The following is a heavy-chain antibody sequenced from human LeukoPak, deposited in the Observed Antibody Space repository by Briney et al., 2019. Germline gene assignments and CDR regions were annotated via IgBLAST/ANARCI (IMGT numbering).Heavy chain of an antibody. CDR1: GFTFISYG. CDR2: INTDGSGT. CDR3: ARELPREVTLDY. D-gene: IGHD2-21*02. J-gene: IGHJ4*01. Sequence: GGSLRISCAVSGFTFISYGMQWVRQAPGKGLAWVSRINTDGSGTAYADSVKGRFTISRDNAKNTLYLQMNSLRAEDTALYYCARELPREVTLDYWGQGTLVTVSS. V-gene: IGHV3-74*01.